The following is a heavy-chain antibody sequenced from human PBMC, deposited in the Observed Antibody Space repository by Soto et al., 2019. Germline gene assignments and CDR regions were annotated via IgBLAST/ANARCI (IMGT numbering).Heavy chain of an antibody. V-gene: IGHV4-39*01. CDR1: GGSIGSSSYY. CDR3: ARRTVTEMATIDDAFDI. CDR2: IYYSGSS. Sequence: QLQLQESGPGLVKPSETLSLTCTVSGGSIGSSSYYWGWIRQPPGRGLEWIGTIYYSGSSYYNPTLKSRVTISVDTSKNQFSLKLSSVTAADTAVYYCARRTVTEMATIDDAFDIWGQGTMVTVSS. D-gene: IGHD5-12*01. J-gene: IGHJ3*02.